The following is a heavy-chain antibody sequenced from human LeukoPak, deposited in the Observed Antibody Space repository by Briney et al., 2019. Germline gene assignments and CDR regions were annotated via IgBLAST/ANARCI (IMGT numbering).Heavy chain of an antibody. D-gene: IGHD4-11*01. J-gene: IGHJ6*04. CDR3: VGTVTTVVDN. Sequence: GSLGLSCVVSGFTFSSYSMNWVRQAPGKGLEWVSSISSSSSYIYYADSVKGRFTISRDNAKNSLYLQMNSLRAEDTAVYYCVGTVTTVVDNWGKGTTVTVSS. CDR2: ISSSSSYI. V-gene: IGHV3-21*01. CDR1: GFTFSSYS.